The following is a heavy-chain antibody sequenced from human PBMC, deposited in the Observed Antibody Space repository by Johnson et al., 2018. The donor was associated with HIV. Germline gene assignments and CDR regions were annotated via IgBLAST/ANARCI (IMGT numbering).Heavy chain of an antibody. D-gene: IGHD1-26*01. J-gene: IGHJ3*02. CDR2: ISYDGSNK. CDR3: ARAGIVGEQRDAFDI. V-gene: IGHV3-30-3*01. CDR1: GFTFSSYA. Sequence: QVQLVESGGGVVQPGRSLRLSCAASGFTFSSYAMHWVRQATGKGLEWVAVISYDGSNKYYADSVKGRFTISRDNSKNTLYLQMNSLRAEDTAVYYCARAGIVGEQRDAFDIWGQGTMVTVSS.